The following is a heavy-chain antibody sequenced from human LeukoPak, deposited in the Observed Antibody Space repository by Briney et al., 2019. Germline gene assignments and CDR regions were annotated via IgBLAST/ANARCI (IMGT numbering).Heavy chain of an antibody. CDR2: INPNSGGT. Sequence: VASVKVSCKASGYTFTGYYMHWVRQAPGQGLEWMGWINPNSGGTNYAQKFQGRVTMTRDTSISTAYMELSRLRSDDTAVYYCARRKVVVILKYDAFDIWGQGTMVTVSS. CDR1: GYTFTGYY. D-gene: IGHD3-22*01. J-gene: IGHJ3*02. V-gene: IGHV1-2*02. CDR3: ARRKVVVILKYDAFDI.